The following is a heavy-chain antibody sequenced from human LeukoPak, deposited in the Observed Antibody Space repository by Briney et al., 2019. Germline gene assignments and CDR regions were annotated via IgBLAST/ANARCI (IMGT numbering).Heavy chain of an antibody. CDR3: ARDYDSRFRYFDINYYYYMDV. J-gene: IGHJ6*03. V-gene: IGHV1-69*05. CDR2: IIPIFGTA. D-gene: IGHD3-9*01. Sequence: GASVKVSCKASGGTFSSYAISWARQAPGQGLEWMGGIIPIFGTANYAQKFQGRVTITTDESTSTAYMELSSLRSEDTAVYYCARDYDSRFRYFDINYYYYMDVWGKGTTVTVSS. CDR1: GGTFSSYA.